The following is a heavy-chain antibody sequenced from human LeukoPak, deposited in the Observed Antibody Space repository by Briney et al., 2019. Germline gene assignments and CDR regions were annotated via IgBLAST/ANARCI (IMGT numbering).Heavy chain of an antibody. D-gene: IGHD2-15*01. CDR1: GYSIRSGYY. CDR2: IYHSGST. Sequence: SETLSLTCTVAGYSIRSGYYWGWSRQPPGKGLEWIGSIYHSGSTNYNPSLKSRVTISVDTSKNQFSLKLSSVTASDTAVYYCASHCSGVSCYEGYNWYDPWGQGTLVTVSS. J-gene: IGHJ5*02. CDR3: ASHCSGVSCYEGYNWYDP. V-gene: IGHV4-38-2*02.